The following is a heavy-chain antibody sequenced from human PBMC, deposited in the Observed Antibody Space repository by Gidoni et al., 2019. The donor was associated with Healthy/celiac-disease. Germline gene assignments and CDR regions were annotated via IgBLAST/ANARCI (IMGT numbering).Heavy chain of an antibody. J-gene: IGHJ4*02. D-gene: IGHD3-22*01. CDR1: GFTVSRNY. CDR3: ARKGGSSGYKIDY. CDR2: IYSGGST. Sequence: EVQLVESGGGLVQPGGSLILSCAASGFTVSRNYISWVRQAPGKGLEWVSVIYSGGSTYYADSVEGRFTLSRYNSKNTLYLQMNSLRAEDTAVYYCARKGGSSGYKIDYWGQGTLVTVSS. V-gene: IGHV3-66*01.